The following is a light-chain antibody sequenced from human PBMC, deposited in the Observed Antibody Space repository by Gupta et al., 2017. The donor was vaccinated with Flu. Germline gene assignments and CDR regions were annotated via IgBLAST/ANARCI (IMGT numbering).Light chain of an antibody. Sequence: QSVLTQPPSVSAPPGPRVTISCSGSSSNIGGHYVYWYQQVPGAAPKLLIYEDDKRPSGIPDRFSGSKSGTSATLAITGLQAGEEADYYCATWDSSLSAVGFGGGTRLTVL. V-gene: IGLV1-51*02. CDR2: EDD. J-gene: IGLJ3*02. CDR3: ATWDSSLSAVG. CDR1: SSNIGGHY.